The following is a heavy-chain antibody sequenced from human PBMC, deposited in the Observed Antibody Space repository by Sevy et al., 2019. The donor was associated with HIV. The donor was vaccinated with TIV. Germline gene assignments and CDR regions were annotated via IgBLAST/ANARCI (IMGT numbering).Heavy chain of an antibody. D-gene: IGHD5-18*01. J-gene: IGHJ4*02. V-gene: IGHV3-23*01. CDR3: AKALVPRWIQQWNQFDY. CDR2: ISGSGGST. CDR1: GFTFSSYA. Sequence: GGSLRLSCAASGFTFSSYAMSWVRQAPGKGLEWVSAISGSGGSTYYADSVKGRLTISRDNSKNTQYLQMNSLRAEDTAVYYCAKALVPRWIQQWNQFDYWGQGTLVTVSS.